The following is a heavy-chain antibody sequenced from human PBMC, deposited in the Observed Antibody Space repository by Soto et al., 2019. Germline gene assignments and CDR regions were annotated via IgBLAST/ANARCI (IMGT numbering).Heavy chain of an antibody. CDR2: ISSSSSYI. CDR3: ARDPQPYDILTGYYRDYGMDV. Sequence: GGSLRLSCAASGFTFSSYSMNWVRQAPGKGLEWVSSISSSSSYIYYADSVKGRFTISRDNAKNSLYLQMNSLRAEDTAVYYCARDPQPYDILTGYYRDYGMDVWGQGTTVTVSS. CDR1: GFTFSSYS. D-gene: IGHD3-9*01. V-gene: IGHV3-21*01. J-gene: IGHJ6*02.